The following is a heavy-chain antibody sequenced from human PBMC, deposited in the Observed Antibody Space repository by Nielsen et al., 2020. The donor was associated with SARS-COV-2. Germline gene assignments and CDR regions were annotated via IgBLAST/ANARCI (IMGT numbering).Heavy chain of an antibody. V-gene: IGHV3-7*01. CDR2: IKQDGSEK. J-gene: IGHJ6*03. D-gene: IGHD3-9*01. Sequence: WIRQPPGKGLEWVANIKQDGSEKYYVDSVKGRFTISRDNAKNSLYLQMNSLRAEDTAVYYCTTDLYDFDWLFAYMDVWGKGTTVTVSS. CDR3: TTDLYDFDWLFAYMDV.